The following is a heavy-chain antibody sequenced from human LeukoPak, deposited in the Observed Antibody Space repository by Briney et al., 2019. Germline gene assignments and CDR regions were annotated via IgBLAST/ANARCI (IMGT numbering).Heavy chain of an antibody. J-gene: IGHJ6*03. CDR1: GFIVSTYY. V-gene: IGHV3-66*01. D-gene: IGHD2-15*01. CDR2: IYTGGSP. CDR3: GRSRRINASLYYYMDV. Sequence: PGGSLRLSCAASGFIVSTYYMDWDRQAPGEGLEWVSVIYTGGSPYYAGSVKGRFTISRDNSKNTVYLLMNSLRTEDTAVYYCGRSRRINASLYYYMDVWGKGTTVTVSS.